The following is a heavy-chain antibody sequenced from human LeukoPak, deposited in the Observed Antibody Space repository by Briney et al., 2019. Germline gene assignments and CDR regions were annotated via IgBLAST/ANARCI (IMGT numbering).Heavy chain of an antibody. CDR1: GFTFSTYA. V-gene: IGHV3-23*01. Sequence: GGSLRLSCTASGFTFSTYAMTWVRQAPGKGLDWVSGIGASGADTYYADSAKGRFTVSRDNSKNTLYLQMSSLRADDTAVYFCAKRPRDSSGYYLGAFDGWGQGTTVTDSS. CDR2: IGASGADT. CDR3: AKRPRDSSGYYLGAFDG. D-gene: IGHD3-22*01. J-gene: IGHJ3*01.